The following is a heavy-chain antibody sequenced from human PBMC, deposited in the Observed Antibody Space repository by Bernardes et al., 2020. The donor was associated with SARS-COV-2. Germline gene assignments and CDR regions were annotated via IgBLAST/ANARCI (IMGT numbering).Heavy chain of an antibody. D-gene: IGHD6-13*01. J-gene: IGHJ4*02. CDR2: TSYDGDNK. CDR3: ASARGYSSSWLGVLDY. Sequence: GGSLRLSCAASGFSFSTHAMHWVRRAPGKGLEWVAVTSYDGDNKYYADSVKGRFTISRDNSMNTLFLEMNSLTPEDTAVFYCASARGYSSSWLGVLDYWGQGTLVIVSS. V-gene: IGHV3-30-3*01. CDR1: GFSFSTHA.